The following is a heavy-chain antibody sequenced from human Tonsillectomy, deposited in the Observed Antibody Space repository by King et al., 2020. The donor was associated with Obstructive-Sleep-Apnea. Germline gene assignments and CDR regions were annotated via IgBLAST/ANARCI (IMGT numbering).Heavy chain of an antibody. Sequence: VQLVESGGGLVKPGGSLRLSCAASGFTFSSYSMNWVRQAPGKGLEWVSSISSSTSYIYYADSVKGRFTISRDNAKYSLYLQMNSLRAEDTAVYYCARGFDYGGNRFDYWDQGTLVTVSS. CDR3: ARGFDYGGNRFDY. J-gene: IGHJ4*02. D-gene: IGHD4-23*01. CDR2: ISSSTSYI. CDR1: GFTFSSYS. V-gene: IGHV3-21*01.